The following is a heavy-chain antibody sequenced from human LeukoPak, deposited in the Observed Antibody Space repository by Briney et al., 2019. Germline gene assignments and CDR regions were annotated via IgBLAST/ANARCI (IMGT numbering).Heavy chain of an antibody. Sequence: GGSLRLSCAASGFTFSSYWMSWVRQAPGKGLEWVANIKQDGSEKYYVDSVKGRFTISRDNAKNSLYLQMDSLSTEDTAVYFCVYGGHDYWGPGTLVTVSS. CDR3: VYGGHDY. J-gene: IGHJ4*02. V-gene: IGHV3-7*03. D-gene: IGHD2/OR15-2a*01. CDR2: IKQDGSEK. CDR1: GFTFSSYW.